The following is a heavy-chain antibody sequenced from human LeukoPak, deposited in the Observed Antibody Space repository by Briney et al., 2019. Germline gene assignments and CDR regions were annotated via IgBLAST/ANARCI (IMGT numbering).Heavy chain of an antibody. CDR2: ISGSGGST. D-gene: IGHD6-19*01. J-gene: IGHJ4*02. Sequence: GGTLRLSYAASGFTFTSFGMSWVRQAPGKGLEWVSTISGSGGSTYYADSVKGRFTISRDNSKNTLYLQMNSLRAEDTAVYYCAKDSHMYSSGWDYFDYWGQGTLVTVSS. CDR3: AKDSHMYSSGWDYFDY. CDR1: GFTFTSFG. V-gene: IGHV3-23*01.